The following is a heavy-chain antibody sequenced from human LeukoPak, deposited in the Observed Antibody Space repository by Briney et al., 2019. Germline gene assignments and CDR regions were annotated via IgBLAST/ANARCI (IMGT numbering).Heavy chain of an antibody. D-gene: IGHD3-10*01. CDR1: GYSFITYG. CDR3: ARGGVHGSGSYYNE. J-gene: IGHJ4*02. Sequence: GASVKVSCKASGYSFITYGISWVRQAPGQGLEWMGWINTNTGNPTYAQGFTGRFVFSLDTSVSTAYLQISSLKAEDTAVYYCARGGVHGSGSYYNEWGQGTLVTVSS. CDR2: INTNTGNP. V-gene: IGHV7-4-1*02.